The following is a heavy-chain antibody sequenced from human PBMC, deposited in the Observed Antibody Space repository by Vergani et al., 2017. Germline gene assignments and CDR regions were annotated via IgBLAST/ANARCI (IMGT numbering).Heavy chain of an antibody. CDR3: AMNYDRGVGAFDI. CDR2: IYYSGST. D-gene: IGHD1-7*01. J-gene: IGHJ3*02. Sequence: QVQLQESGPGLVKPSQTLSLTCTVSGGSISSGGYYWSWLRQHPGKGLEWIGYIYYSGSTYYNPSLKSRVTISVDTSKNQFSLKLSSVTAADTAVYYCAMNYDRGVGAFDIWGQGTMVTVSS. V-gene: IGHV4-31*03. CDR1: GGSISSGGYY.